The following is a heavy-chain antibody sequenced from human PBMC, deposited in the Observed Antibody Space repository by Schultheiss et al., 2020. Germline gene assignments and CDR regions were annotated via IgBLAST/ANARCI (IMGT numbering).Heavy chain of an antibody. CDR3: ARGVNIAAAGIEH. Sequence: ASVKGSCKASGYTFTSYDINWVRQATGQGLEWMGWMNPNSGNTGYAQKFQGRVTMTRDTSTSTVYMELSSLRSEDTAVYYCARGVNIAAAGIEHWGQGTLVTVSS. J-gene: IGHJ1*01. CDR1: GYTFTSYD. V-gene: IGHV1-8*01. CDR2: MNPNSGNT. D-gene: IGHD6-13*01.